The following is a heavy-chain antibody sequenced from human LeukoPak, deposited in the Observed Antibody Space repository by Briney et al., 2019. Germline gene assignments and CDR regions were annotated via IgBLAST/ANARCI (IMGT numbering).Heavy chain of an antibody. CDR3: AGGRWVLRFLGWGSYYFGY. CDR1: GGSFSGYY. V-gene: IGHV4-34*01. Sequence: SETLSLTCAVYGGSFSGYYWSWIRQPPGKGLEWIGEINHSGSTKYNPSLKSRVTISVDPSNKQFSLKLSSVTAADTAVYYCAGGRWVLRFLGWGSYYFGYWGQGTPVTVSS. J-gene: IGHJ4*02. D-gene: IGHD3-3*01. CDR2: INHSGST.